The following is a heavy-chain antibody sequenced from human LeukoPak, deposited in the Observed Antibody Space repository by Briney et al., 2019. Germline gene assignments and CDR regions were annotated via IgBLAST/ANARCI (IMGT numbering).Heavy chain of an antibody. D-gene: IGHD5-12*01. V-gene: IGHV1-2*02. CDR1: GYTFTGYY. CDR2: INPNSGGT. CDR3: ARDFPGLYSGYDGYYFDY. J-gene: IGHJ4*02. Sequence: ASVKVSCKASGYTFTGYYMHWVRQAPGQGLEWMGWINPNSGGTNYAQKFQGRVTMTRDTSISTAYMELSRLRSDDTAVYYCARDFPGLYSGYDGYYFDYWGQGTLVTVSS.